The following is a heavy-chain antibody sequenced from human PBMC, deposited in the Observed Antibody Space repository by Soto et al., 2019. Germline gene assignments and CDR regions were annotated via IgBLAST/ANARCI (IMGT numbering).Heavy chain of an antibody. D-gene: IGHD3-3*01. CDR3: ASHYDMWSGYLSPVDY. Sequence: PGGSLRLSCAASGYTFRDYYMSWIRQAPGQGLEWISYIDTSGTKIYYADSVKGRFTITRDNAKNSLYLEMNSLRDEDTAVYYCASHYDMWSGYLSPVDYWGQGTLVTVSS. CDR1: GYTFRDYY. J-gene: IGHJ4*02. V-gene: IGHV3-11*01. CDR2: IDTSGTKI.